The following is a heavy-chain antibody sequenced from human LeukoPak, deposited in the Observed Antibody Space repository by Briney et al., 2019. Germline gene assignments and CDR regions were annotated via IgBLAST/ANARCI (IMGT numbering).Heavy chain of an antibody. D-gene: IGHD4-23*01. CDR2: IIPIFGTA. CDR3: ARSGTVVTGYFDY. Sequence: GASVKVSCKASGGTFSSYAISWVRQAPGQGLEWMGGIIPIFGTANYAQKFQGRVTITADESTSTAYMELSSLRSEDTAVYYCARSGTVVTGYFDYWAREPWSPSPQ. CDR1: GGTFSSYA. J-gene: IGHJ4*02. V-gene: IGHV1-69*13.